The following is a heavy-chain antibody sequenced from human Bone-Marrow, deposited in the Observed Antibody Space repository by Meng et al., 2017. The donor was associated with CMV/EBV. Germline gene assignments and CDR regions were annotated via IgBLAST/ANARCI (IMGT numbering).Heavy chain of an antibody. D-gene: IGHD5-24*01. CDR3: ARARGRWLQSSYFDY. Sequence: GYTCSRYAMHWVRKAPGKGLEWEAVIAYEGSNKYDEDSVNGRFTISRDNSKNTLYLQMNSLRAEDTAVYYCARARGRWLQSSYFDYWGQGTLVTVSS. CDR1: GYTCSRYA. CDR2: IAYEGSNK. J-gene: IGHJ4*02. V-gene: IGHV3-30-3*01.